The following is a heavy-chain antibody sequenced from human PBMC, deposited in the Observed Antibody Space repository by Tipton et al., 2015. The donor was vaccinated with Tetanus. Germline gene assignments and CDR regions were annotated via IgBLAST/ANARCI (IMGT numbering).Heavy chain of an antibody. CDR1: GFTFNRYW. Sequence: SLRLSCAASGFTFNRYWMSWVRQAPGKGLEWVANIKRDGSEKYYMASVKGRFTISRDNAKQSLYLQMDSLRPEDTAFYYCAKGHGSFPLGRFDDWGQGTLVIVSS. V-gene: IGHV3-7*03. CDR3: AKGHGSFPLGRFDD. D-gene: IGHD3-10*01. CDR2: IKRDGSEK. J-gene: IGHJ4*02.